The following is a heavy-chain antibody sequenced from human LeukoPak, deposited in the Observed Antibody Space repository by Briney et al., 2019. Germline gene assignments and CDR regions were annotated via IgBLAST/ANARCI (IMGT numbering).Heavy chain of an antibody. V-gene: IGHV4-4*07. J-gene: IGHJ5*02. CDR3: ASGPHYDILTGWDNWFDP. Sequence: PSETLSLTCTVSGGSISSYYWSWIRQPAGKGLEWIGRIYTSGSTNYNPSPKSRVTMSVDTSKNQFSLKLSSVTAADTAVYYCASGPHYDILTGWDNWFDPWGQGTLVTVSS. CDR1: GGSISSYY. CDR2: IYTSGST. D-gene: IGHD3-9*01.